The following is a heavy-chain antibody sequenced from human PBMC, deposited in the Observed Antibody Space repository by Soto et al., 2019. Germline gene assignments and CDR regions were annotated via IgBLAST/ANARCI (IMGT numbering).Heavy chain of an antibody. D-gene: IGHD1-7*01. J-gene: IGHJ4*02. V-gene: IGHV1-69*06. CDR1: GGTFSNYV. Sequence: QVQLVQSWDEVKKPGSSVKVSCNASGGTFSNYVVNWVRQAPGQGLEWMGRIIPISGAANYAQKFQGRVTITADKSTSTSYMELSSLRSEDTALYYCASDMTRTVVPNCDFWGQGTLVTVSS. CDR2: IIPISGAA. CDR3: ASDMTRTVVPNCDF.